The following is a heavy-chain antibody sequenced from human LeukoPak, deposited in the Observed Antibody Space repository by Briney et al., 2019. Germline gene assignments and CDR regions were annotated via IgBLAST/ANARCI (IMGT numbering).Heavy chain of an antibody. CDR3: ARVLRGXXGWYFDY. CDR2: ISAYNGNT. V-gene: IGHV1-18*01. CDR1: GYTFTSYG. D-gene: IGHD6-13*01. J-gene: IGHJ4*02. Sequence: SCKASGYTFTSYGISWVRQAPXQGLEWMGWISAYNGNTNYAQKLQGRVTMTTDTSTSTAYMELRSLRSDDTAVYYCARVLRGXXGWYFDYWGQGTLVXVSS.